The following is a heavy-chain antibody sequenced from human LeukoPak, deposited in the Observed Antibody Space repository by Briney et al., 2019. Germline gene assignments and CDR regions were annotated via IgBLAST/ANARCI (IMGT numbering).Heavy chain of an antibody. Sequence: GGSLRLSCAASGFTFSSYSMNWVRQAPGKGLEWVSSISSSSSYIYYADSVKGRFTISRDNAKNSLYLQMNSLRAEDMAVYYCERVNTVVTPFAFDIWGQGTMVTVSS. CDR1: GFTFSSYS. J-gene: IGHJ3*02. V-gene: IGHV3-21*01. D-gene: IGHD4-23*01. CDR2: ISSSSSYI. CDR3: ERVNTVVTPFAFDI.